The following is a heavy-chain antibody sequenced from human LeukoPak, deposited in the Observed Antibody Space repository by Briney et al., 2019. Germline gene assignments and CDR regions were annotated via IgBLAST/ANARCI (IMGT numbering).Heavy chain of an antibody. D-gene: IGHD3-10*01. CDR2: XSAYNGNT. Sequence: ASVKVSCKASGYTFTSYGISWVRQAPGQGLEWXXXXSAYNGNTNYAQKLQGRVTMTTDTSTSTAYMELRSLRSDDTAVYYCARDRAWFGELPSQLWGQGTLVTVSS. CDR1: GYTFTSYG. J-gene: IGHJ4*02. V-gene: IGHV1-18*04. CDR3: ARDRAWFGELPSQL.